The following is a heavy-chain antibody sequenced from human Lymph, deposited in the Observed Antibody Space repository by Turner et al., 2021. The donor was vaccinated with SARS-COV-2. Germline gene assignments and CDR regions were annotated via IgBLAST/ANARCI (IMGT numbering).Heavy chain of an antibody. Sequence: QVQLVESGGGVVQPGRSLRLSCAASGFTFSSYAMHWVRQAPGKGLEWVAVISYDGSNKYYADSVKGRFTISRDNSKNTLYLQMNSLRAEDTAVYYCGRDFRGSYLAASDYWGQGTLVTVSS. CDR1: GFTFSSYA. D-gene: IGHD1-26*01. V-gene: IGHV3-30*04. CDR2: ISYDGSNK. CDR3: GRDFRGSYLAASDY. J-gene: IGHJ4*02.